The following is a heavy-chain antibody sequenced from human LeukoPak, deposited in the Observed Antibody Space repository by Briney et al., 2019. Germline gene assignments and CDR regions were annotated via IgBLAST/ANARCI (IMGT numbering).Heavy chain of an antibody. V-gene: IGHV4-39*07. J-gene: IGHJ4*02. CDR2: INYRGNT. D-gene: IGHD1-26*01. CDR1: GGSISSSSYY. Sequence: PSETLSLTCTVSGGSISSSSYYWGWIRQPPGKGLDWIGIINYRGNTYYNPSLKSRVTISVDTSKNQFSLKLSSVTAADTAVYYCARAIEVGAMTPFDYWGQGTLVTVSS. CDR3: ARAIEVGAMTPFDY.